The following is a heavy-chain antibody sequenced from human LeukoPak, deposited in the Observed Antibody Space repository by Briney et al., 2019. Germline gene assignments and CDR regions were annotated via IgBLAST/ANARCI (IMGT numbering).Heavy chain of an antibody. Sequence: GGSLRLSCAASGFTFSSYWMSWVRQAPGKGLEWASVIYSGGSTYYADSVKGRFTISRDNSKNTLYLQMNSLRAEDTAVYYCARARPTVTGGYYFDYWGQGTLVTVSS. CDR2: IYSGGST. J-gene: IGHJ4*02. V-gene: IGHV3-53*01. D-gene: IGHD4-17*01. CDR1: GFTFSSYW. CDR3: ARARPTVTGGYYFDY.